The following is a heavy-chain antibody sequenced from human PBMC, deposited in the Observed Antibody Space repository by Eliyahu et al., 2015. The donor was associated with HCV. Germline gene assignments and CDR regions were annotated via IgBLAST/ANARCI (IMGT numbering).Heavy chain of an antibody. CDR2: IHYSGST. V-gene: IGHV4-59*01. Sequence: QVQLQESGPGLVKPSETLSLTCPVSGGXIXTYXWSWIRQXPGKGLEWVGYIHYSGSTNYNPSLKSRVTISVDTSKNQFSLNLTSVTAADTAMYYCASGGGGIAVTGTGGWFDPWGQGTLVTVSS. J-gene: IGHJ5*02. CDR3: ASGGGGIAVTGTGGWFDP. CDR1: GGXIXTYX. D-gene: IGHD6-19*01.